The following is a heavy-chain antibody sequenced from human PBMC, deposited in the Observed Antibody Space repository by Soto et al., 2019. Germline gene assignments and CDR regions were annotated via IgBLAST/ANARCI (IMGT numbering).Heavy chain of an antibody. CDR2: VTYSGST. J-gene: IGHJ4*02. V-gene: IGHV4-34*01. Sequence: QVQLQQWGAGLLKPSETLSLTCAVFGESVRDYFWSWIRQPPGEGLEWIGEVTYSGSTNYNPSLKSRVTMSVDTSENRFSLQLRSVTAADAAVYYCARGLPANYWGQGTLVTVSS. CDR3: ARGLPANY. CDR1: GESVRDYF.